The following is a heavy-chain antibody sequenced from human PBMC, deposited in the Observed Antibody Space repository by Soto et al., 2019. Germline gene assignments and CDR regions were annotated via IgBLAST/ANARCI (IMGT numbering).Heavy chain of an antibody. D-gene: IGHD3-10*01. CDR3: ARDRDDYGSGNYYNRIDF. V-gene: IGHV1-69*01. CDR1: GGIFSTYA. Sequence: QVQLVQSGAEVKKPGSSVKVSCKASGGIFSTYAISWLRQAPGQGLEWMGGMIALFGTPNYAQRLQRRVTITADESTSTAYMELSRLRSEDTAVYYCARDRDDYGSGNYYNRIDFWGQGTLVTVSS. J-gene: IGHJ4*02. CDR2: MIALFGTP.